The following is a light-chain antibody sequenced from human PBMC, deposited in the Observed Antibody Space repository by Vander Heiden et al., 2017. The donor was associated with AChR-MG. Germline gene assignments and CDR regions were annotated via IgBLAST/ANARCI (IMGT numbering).Light chain of an antibody. J-gene: IGLJ2*01. CDR3: QVWDSSSAHVV. CDR1: NIGSKS. CDR2: DES. V-gene: IGLV3-21*02. Sequence: SYVLTQPPSVSVAPGQTARITCGGNNIGSKSVHWYQQKPGQAPVLVVYDESDRPSGIPERFSGSKSGNTATLSISRVEAGDEADYYCQVWDSSSAHVVFGGGTELTVI.